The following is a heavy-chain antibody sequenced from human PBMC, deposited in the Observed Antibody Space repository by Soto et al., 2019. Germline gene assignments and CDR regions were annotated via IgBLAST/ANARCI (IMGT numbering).Heavy chain of an antibody. CDR2: IIADNGNT. D-gene: IGHD5-12*01. CDR1: GYTFTSYG. J-gene: IGHJ3*02. V-gene: IGHV1-18*01. CDR3: ATDGPSNSGHLYAFDI. Sequence: ASVKGSCKASGYTFTSYGISWVRQAPGQGLEWMGWIIADNGNTNSAQNLQGRGTMATDASTTTAYLELRSLRSDDTAVYFCATDGPSNSGHLYAFDIWGQGTMVTVSS.